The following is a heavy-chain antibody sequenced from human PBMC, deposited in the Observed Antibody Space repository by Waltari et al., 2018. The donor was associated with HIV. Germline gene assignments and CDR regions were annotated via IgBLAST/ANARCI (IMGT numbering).Heavy chain of an antibody. J-gene: IGHJ5*02. D-gene: IGHD3-22*01. CDR3: ARDERYYDSSGYFNWFDP. CDR1: GGSISSGRYY. CDR2: IYTRGST. V-gene: IGHV4-61*02. Sequence: QVQLQESGPGLVKPSQTLSLTCTVSGGSISSGRYYWSWIRQPAGKGLEWIGRIYTRGSTNYTPSLKSRVTISVDTSKNQFSLKLSSVTAADTAVYYCARDERYYDSSGYFNWFDPWGQGTLVTVSS.